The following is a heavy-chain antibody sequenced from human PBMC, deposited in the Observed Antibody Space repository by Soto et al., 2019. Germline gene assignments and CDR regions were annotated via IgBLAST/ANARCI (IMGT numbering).Heavy chain of an antibody. CDR2: ISYDGSNK. Sequence: PGGSLRLSCAASGFTFSSYAMHWVRQAPGKGLEWVAVISYDGSNKYYADSVKGRFTISRDNSKNTLYLQMNSLRAEDTAVYYCADYSSSSTAFDYWGQGTLVTVSS. CDR3: ADYSSSSTAFDY. V-gene: IGHV3-30-3*01. CDR1: GFTFSSYA. D-gene: IGHD6-6*01. J-gene: IGHJ4*02.